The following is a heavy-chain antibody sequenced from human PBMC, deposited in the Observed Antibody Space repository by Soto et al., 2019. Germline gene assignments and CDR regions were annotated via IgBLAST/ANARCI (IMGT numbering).Heavy chain of an antibody. CDR3: ARANRYSIGWFPDY. Sequence: TLSRTCTVSGGSISSGGYYWSWIRQHPGKGLEWIGYIYYSGSTYYNPSLKSRVTISVDTSKNQFSLKLTSVTAADTAVYYCARANRYSIGWFPDYCGQGTLVTVS. CDR2: IYYSGST. V-gene: IGHV4-31*03. J-gene: IGHJ4*02. CDR1: GGSISSGGYY. D-gene: IGHD6-19*01.